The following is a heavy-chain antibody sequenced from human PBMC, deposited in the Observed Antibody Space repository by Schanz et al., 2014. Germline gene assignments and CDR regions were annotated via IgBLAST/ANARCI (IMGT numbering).Heavy chain of an antibody. J-gene: IGHJ4*02. CDR1: GFTFGTFW. Sequence: EVQLVESGGGLLQPGGSLRLSCAASGFTFGTFWMSWVRQATGKGLEWVANINQDGSDKSYVDSVKGRFTISRDNTKNSLSLQMNRLRDEDTAVCYCARDKGGYYPFDYWGQGSLVTVSS. D-gene: IGHD3-22*01. CDR3: ARDKGGYYPFDY. V-gene: IGHV3-7*01. CDR2: INQDGSDK.